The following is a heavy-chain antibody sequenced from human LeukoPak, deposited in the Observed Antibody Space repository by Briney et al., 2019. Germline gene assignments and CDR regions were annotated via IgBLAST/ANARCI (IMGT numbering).Heavy chain of an antibody. V-gene: IGHV4-59*01. CDR1: GGSISSYY. CDR3: ARSPYSSSWSMVDWFDP. Sequence: SETLSLTCTVSGGSISSYYWSWIRQPPGKGLEWIGYIYYSGSTNYNPSLKSRVTISVDTSKKQFSLKLSSVTAADTAVYYCARSPYSSSWSMVDWFDPWGQGTLVTVSS. D-gene: IGHD6-13*01. CDR2: IYYSGST. J-gene: IGHJ5*02.